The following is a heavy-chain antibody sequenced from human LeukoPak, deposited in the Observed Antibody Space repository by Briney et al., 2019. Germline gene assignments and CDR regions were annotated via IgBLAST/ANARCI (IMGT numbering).Heavy chain of an antibody. V-gene: IGHV4-59*12. J-gene: IGHJ2*01. Sequence: SETLSLTCTVSGGSISSYYWSWIRQPPGKGLEWIGYIYYSGSTYYNPSLKSRVTISVDTSKNQFSLKLSSVTAADTAVYYCARDRQYCSSTSCRYFDLWGRGTLVTVSS. CDR2: IYYSGST. CDR1: GGSISSYY. D-gene: IGHD2-2*01. CDR3: ARDRQYCSSTSCRYFDL.